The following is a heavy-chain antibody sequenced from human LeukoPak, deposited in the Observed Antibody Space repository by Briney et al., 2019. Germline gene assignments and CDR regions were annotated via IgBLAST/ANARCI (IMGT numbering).Heavy chain of an antibody. CDR3: ARERYNILTGYYEYFDY. CDR1: GGSISSRSYY. D-gene: IGHD3-9*01. V-gene: IGHV4-39*01. J-gene: IGHJ4*02. CDR2: VHNSGSS. Sequence: PSETLSLTCTVSGGSISSRSYYWGWIRQAPGKGLEWIGSVHNSGSSYYNPSLRSRVTISEDTSKNQFSLTLTTVTAADSAVYYCARERYNILTGYYEYFDYWGQGTLVTVSS.